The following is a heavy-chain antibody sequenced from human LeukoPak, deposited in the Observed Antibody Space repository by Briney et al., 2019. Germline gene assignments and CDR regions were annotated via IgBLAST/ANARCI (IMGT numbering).Heavy chain of an antibody. CDR1: GFTFDDYA. V-gene: IGHV3-9*01. Sequence: GGSLRLSCAASGFTFDDYAMHWVRQAPGKGLEWVSGISWNSGSIGYADSVKGRFTISRDNAKNSLYLQMNSLRSDDTAMYYCARGPHLFLTNYFIAYWGQGTLVTVSS. CDR3: ARGPHLFLTNYFIAY. CDR2: ISWNSGSI. D-gene: IGHD3-9*01. J-gene: IGHJ4*02.